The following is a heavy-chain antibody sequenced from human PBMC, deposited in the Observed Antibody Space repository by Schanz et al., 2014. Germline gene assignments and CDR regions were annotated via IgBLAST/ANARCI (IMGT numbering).Heavy chain of an antibody. D-gene: IGHD3-9*01. CDR3: ARRNFYDKSAAFDY. CDR1: GFNFANHA. Sequence: VQLVESGGGLVQPERSLRLSCAASGFNFANHAIHWVRQGQGNGLQWVAVISSDGSKKLYADSVKARFTISRDNSKNTLYLQMNNLRAEDTAVYYCARRNFYDKSAAFDYWGQGSLVTVSS. CDR2: ISSDGSKK. J-gene: IGHJ4*02. V-gene: IGHV3-33*05.